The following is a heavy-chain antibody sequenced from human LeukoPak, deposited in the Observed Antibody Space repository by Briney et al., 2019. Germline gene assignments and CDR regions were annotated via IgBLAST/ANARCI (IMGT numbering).Heavy chain of an antibody. Sequence: PGGSLRLSCAASGFRFSSYAMSWVRQAPGKGLEWVSAISGSGVSTYYADSVKGRFTVSRDNAKNSLYLQMNSLRAEDMALYYCAKEHHRDAFDIWGQGTMVTVSS. CDR2: ISGSGVST. CDR3: AKEHHRDAFDI. CDR1: GFRFSSYA. V-gene: IGHV3-23*01. J-gene: IGHJ3*02.